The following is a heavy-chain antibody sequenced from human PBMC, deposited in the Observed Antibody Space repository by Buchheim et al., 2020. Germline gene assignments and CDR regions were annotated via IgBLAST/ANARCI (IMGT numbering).Heavy chain of an antibody. CDR3: AMITKRTAMDV. CDR2: ISHSGST. CDR1: GGSISSSNW. J-gene: IGHJ6*02. D-gene: IGHD3-16*01. Sequence: QVQLQESGPGLVKPSGTLSLTCAVSGGSISSSNWCIWVRQPPGKGLEWIGEISHSGSTNYNPSPKSRVTISLDKSKDQFSLKLSSATAADTAVYYCAMITKRTAMDVWGQGTT. V-gene: IGHV4-4*02.